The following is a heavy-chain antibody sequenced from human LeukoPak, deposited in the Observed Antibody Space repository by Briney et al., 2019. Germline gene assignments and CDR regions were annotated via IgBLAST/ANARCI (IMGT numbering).Heavy chain of an antibody. Sequence: GASVRVSCKASGYTFTSYDINWVRQATGQGLEWMGWMNPNSGNTGYAQKFQGRVTMTRNTSISTAYMELSSLRSEDAAVYYCARSARIAAAATPANYWGQGTLVTVSS. D-gene: IGHD6-13*01. J-gene: IGHJ4*02. CDR2: MNPNSGNT. CDR1: GYTFTSYD. V-gene: IGHV1-8*01. CDR3: ARSARIAAAATPANY.